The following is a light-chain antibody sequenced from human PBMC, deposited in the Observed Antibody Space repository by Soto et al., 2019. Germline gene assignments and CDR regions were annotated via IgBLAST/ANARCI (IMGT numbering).Light chain of an antibody. CDR2: GAS. J-gene: IGKJ4*01. Sequence: EIVMTQSPATLSVSPGETATLSCRASQSVSSNLAWYQQKPGQAPRLLISGASTRATGIPARFSGSGSGTEFTLTISSLQSEDFEVDYCQQYNNWPRLTFGGGTKVEIK. V-gene: IGKV3-15*01. CDR3: QQYNNWPRLT. CDR1: QSVSSN.